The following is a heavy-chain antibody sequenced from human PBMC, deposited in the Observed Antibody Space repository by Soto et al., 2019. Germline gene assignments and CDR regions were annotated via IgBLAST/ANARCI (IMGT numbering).Heavy chain of an antibody. Sequence: QVQLVQSAGEMKKPGASVQVSCKASGYTFIRYGITWVRQAPGQGFEWMGWISPYDDSTIYAQKLQGRVPMTAETSTRIVKLTWMSPKADATAVYYCASGGYCDNNWVKLRQYGLDVGGQGTSVTVSS. CDR2: ISPYDDST. V-gene: IGHV1-18*01. CDR3: ASGGYCDNNWVKLRQYGLDV. CDR1: GYTFIRYG. D-gene: IGHD2-21*01. J-gene: IGHJ6*02.